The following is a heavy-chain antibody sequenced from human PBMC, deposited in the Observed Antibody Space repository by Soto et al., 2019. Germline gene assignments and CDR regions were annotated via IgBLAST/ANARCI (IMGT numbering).Heavy chain of an antibody. D-gene: IGHD3-10*01. CDR1: GFTFSSYA. CDR2: ISYDGSNK. CDR3: ARYQRRGGFDY. Sequence: QVQLVESGGGVVQPGRSLRLSCAASGFTFSSYAMHWVRQAPGKGLEWVAVISYDGSNKYYADSVKGRFTISRDNSKNTLYLQMNSLRAEETAVYYCARYQRRGGFDYWVQGTLVTVSS. V-gene: IGHV3-30-3*01. J-gene: IGHJ4*02.